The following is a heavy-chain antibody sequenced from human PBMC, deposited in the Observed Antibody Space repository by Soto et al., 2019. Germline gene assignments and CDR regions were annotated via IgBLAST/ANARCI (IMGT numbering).Heavy chain of an antibody. CDR3: TKDANPGARAGWFDP. Sequence: ESGGGLVQPGRSLRLSCAASGFTFDDSTIHWVRQAPGKGLEWVSGISWNSGSIGYADSVKGRFTISRDNAKNSLYLQMNSLRAEDTALYYCTKDANPGARAGWFDPWGQGTLVTVSS. J-gene: IGHJ5*02. CDR1: GFTFDDST. D-gene: IGHD3-10*01. CDR2: ISWNSGSI. V-gene: IGHV3-9*01.